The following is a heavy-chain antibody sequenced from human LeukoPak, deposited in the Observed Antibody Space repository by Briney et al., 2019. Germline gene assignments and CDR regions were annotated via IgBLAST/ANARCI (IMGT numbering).Heavy chain of an antibody. Sequence: GGSLRLSCAASGFTFSAYAMSWVRQAPGQGLELVSYISNTGSYTNYADSVEGRFTISRDNTENSLYLQMNSLRAEDTAVYYCARSRGAGPGAYFDYWGQGTLVTVTS. CDR3: ARSRGAGPGAYFDY. CDR2: ISNTGSYT. J-gene: IGHJ4*02. CDR1: GFTFSAYA. V-gene: IGHV3-11*03. D-gene: IGHD6-19*01.